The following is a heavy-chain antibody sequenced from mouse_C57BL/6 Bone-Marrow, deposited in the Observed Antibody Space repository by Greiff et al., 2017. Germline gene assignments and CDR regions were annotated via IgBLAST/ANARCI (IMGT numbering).Heavy chain of an antibody. CDR1: GFNIKDDY. Sequence: EVQLQQSGAELVRPGASVKLSCTASGFNIKDDYMHWVKQRPEQGLEWIGWIDPENGDTEYASKFQGKATITADTASNTAYLQLSSLTSEDAAVYYCTCSGAVGATRGYFDYWGQGTTLTVSS. D-gene: IGHD1-1*01. J-gene: IGHJ2*01. CDR2: IDPENGDT. CDR3: TCSGAVGATRGYFDY. V-gene: IGHV14-4*01.